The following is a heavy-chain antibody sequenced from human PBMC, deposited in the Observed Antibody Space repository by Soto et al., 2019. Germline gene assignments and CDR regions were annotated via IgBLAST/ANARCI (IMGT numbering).Heavy chain of an antibody. CDR3: PRGRRSPSTCTWDF. CDR2: INDDGSSR. Sequence: EGTRRLSGAAGGFTLSMYWMHWVRQVPGKGREWVSRINDDGSSRNYADSVKGRFTISRDNAKNTLYLQMNDLRDEDTAVYDGPRGRRSPSTCTWDFWGRVTLVAVSS. J-gene: IGHJ4*02. V-gene: IGHV3-74*01. D-gene: IGHD2-8*01. CDR1: GFTLSMYW.